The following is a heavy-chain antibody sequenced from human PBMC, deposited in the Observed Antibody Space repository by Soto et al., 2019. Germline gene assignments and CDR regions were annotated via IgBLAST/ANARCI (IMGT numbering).Heavy chain of an antibody. Sequence: QVQLQESGPGLVKPSQTLSLTCTVSGGSISSGGYYWSWIRQHPGKGLEWIGYIYYSGSTYYNPSLKSRVTISVDTSKNQFSLKLSSVTAADTAVYYCARHYYDSSGLTYEASDYFDYWGQGTLVTVSS. D-gene: IGHD3-22*01. J-gene: IGHJ4*02. CDR2: IYYSGST. CDR1: GGSISSGGYY. V-gene: IGHV4-31*03. CDR3: ARHYYDSSGLTYEASDYFDY.